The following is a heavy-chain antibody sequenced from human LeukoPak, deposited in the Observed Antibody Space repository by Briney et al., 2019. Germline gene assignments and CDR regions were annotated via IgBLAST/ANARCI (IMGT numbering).Heavy chain of an antibody. D-gene: IGHD3-22*01. J-gene: IGHJ4*02. V-gene: IGHV3-30*18. CDR1: GFTFSSYG. CDR2: ISYDGSNK. CDR3: AKDHRDSSGYWAVPGVDY. Sequence: GESLRLSCAASGFTFSSYGMHWVRQAPGKGLEWVAVISYDGSNKYYADSVKGRFTISRDNSKSTLYLQMNSLRAEDTAVYYCAKDHRDSSGYWAVPGVDYWGQGTLVTVSS.